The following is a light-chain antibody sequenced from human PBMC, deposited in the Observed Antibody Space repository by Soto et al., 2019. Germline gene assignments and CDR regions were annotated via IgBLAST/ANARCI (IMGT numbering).Light chain of an antibody. V-gene: IGKV3-20*01. Sequence: EIVLTQSPGTLSLSPGERATLSCRASQSVSSSYLAWYQQKPGQAPRLLMYGASSRATGIPDRFSGSGSGTDFTLTISRLEPEDFAVYYCQQYGSSRWTFGQGTKV. J-gene: IGKJ1*01. CDR2: GAS. CDR3: QQYGSSRWT. CDR1: QSVSSSY.